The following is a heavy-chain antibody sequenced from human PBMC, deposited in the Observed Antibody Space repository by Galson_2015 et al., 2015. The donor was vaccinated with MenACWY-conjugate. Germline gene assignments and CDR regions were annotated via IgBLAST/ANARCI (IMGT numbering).Heavy chain of an antibody. Sequence: SLRLSCAASGFAVSANYMNWVRQAPGKGLEWVALINSDGDTHYANSVKGRFTIFRDNSKNTLSLQMSTLSAEDTAVYYCARSMGNYVPQRSFDFWGQGTLVTVSS. CDR3: ARSMGNYVPQRSFDF. CDR1: GFAVSANY. J-gene: IGHJ4*02. D-gene: IGHD3-16*01. CDR2: INSDGDT. V-gene: IGHV3-53*01.